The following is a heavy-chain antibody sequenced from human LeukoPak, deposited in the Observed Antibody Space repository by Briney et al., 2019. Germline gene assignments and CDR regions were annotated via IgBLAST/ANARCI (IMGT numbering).Heavy chain of an antibody. V-gene: IGHV4-34*01. CDR1: GWSFNDYY. CDR2: INARGDT. CDR3: ARGQVPAARGYNWFDP. J-gene: IGHJ5*02. Sequence: PSETLSLTCAVYGWSFNDYYWNWIRQPPGKGLEWIGEINARGDTNYNPSLKSRVNISVDTSKKQFSLRLTSMIAADTALYYCARGQVPAARGYNWFDPRGQGTLVTVSS. D-gene: IGHD2-2*01.